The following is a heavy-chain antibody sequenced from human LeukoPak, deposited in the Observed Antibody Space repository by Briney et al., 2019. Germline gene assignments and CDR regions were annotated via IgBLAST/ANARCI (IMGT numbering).Heavy chain of an antibody. Sequence: VKPGGSLRLSCAASGFTFSSYSMNWVRQAPGKGLEWVSSISSSSSYIYYADSVKGRFTISRDNAKNSLYLQMNSLRAEDTAVYYCAIHSNYYDSSGYYYRVYWGQGTLVTVSS. CDR3: AIHSNYYDSSGYYYRVY. CDR1: GFTFSSYS. CDR2: ISSSSSYI. V-gene: IGHV3-21*01. J-gene: IGHJ4*02. D-gene: IGHD3-22*01.